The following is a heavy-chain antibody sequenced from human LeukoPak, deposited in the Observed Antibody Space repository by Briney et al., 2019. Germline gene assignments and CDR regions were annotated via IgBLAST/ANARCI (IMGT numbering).Heavy chain of an antibody. CDR1: GYTFTGYY. D-gene: IGHD3-3*01. V-gene: IGHV1-2*02. J-gene: IGHJ4*02. CDR3: ARDWNRFLEWLLVVDS. CDR2: INPNSGGT. Sequence: ASVKVSCKASGYTFTGYYMHWVRQAPGQGLEWMGWINPNSGGTNYAQKFQGRVTMTRDTSISTAYMELSRLRSDDTAVYYCARDWNRFLEWLLVVDSWGQGTLVTVSS.